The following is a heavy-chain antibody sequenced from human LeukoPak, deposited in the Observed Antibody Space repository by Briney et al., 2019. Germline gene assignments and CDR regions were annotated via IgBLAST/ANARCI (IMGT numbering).Heavy chain of an antibody. V-gene: IGHV4-39*01. CDR1: GGSISSNDYY. CDR3: ARHRGSSSLFDY. Sequence: SETLSLTCTVSGGSISSNDYYWDWVRQPPGMGLEYIGSIYYSGSTYYNPSLKSRVTISVDTSKNQFSLKLSSVTAADTAVYYCARHRGSSSLFDYWGQGTLVTVSS. CDR2: IYYSGST. J-gene: IGHJ4*02. D-gene: IGHD6-6*01.